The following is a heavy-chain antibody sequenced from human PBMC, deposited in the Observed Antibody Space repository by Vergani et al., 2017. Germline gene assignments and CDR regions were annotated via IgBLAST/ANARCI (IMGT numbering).Heavy chain of an antibody. CDR1: GGTFSSYA. V-gene: IGHV1-69*01. Sequence: QVQLVQSGAEVKKPGSSVKVSCKASGGTFSSYAISWVRQAPGQGLEWMGGIIPIFGTANYAQKFQGRVTITADESTSTAYMELSSLRSEDTAVYYCATDLGSYGSGSYYRGDAFDIWGQGTMVTVSS. D-gene: IGHD3-10*01. J-gene: IGHJ3*02. CDR2: IIPIFGTA. CDR3: ATDLGSYGSGSYYRGDAFDI.